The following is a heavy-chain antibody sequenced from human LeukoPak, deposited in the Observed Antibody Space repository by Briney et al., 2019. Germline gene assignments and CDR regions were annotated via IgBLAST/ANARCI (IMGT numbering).Heavy chain of an antibody. Sequence: GESLKISCKGSGYSFTSYWIGWVRQMPGKGLEGMGIIYPGDSDTRYSPSFQGQVTISADKSISTAYLQWSSLKASDTAMYYCARRIAAAGTWFDPWGQGTLVTVSS. CDR1: GYSFTSYW. CDR2: IYPGDSDT. CDR3: ARRIAAAGTWFDP. D-gene: IGHD6-13*01. V-gene: IGHV5-51*01. J-gene: IGHJ5*02.